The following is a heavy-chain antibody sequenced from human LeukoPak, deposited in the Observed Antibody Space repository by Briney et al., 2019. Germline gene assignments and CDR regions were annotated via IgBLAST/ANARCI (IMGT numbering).Heavy chain of an antibody. D-gene: IGHD5-18*01. J-gene: IGHJ4*02. CDR3: ASVRGYSYYFDY. Sequence: SETLSLTCTVSGGSISSYYWSWIRQPPGKGLEGIGYIYYSGSTNYNPSLKSRVAISVDTSKNQFSLKLSSVTAADTAVYYCASVRGYSYYFDYCGQGNLGTVSS. CDR2: IYYSGST. V-gene: IGHV4-59*01. CDR1: GGSISSYY.